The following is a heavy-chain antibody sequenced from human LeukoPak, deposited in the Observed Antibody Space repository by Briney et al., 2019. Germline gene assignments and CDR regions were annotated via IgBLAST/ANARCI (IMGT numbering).Heavy chain of an antibody. CDR3: ARDVCSSTSCYAIDAFDI. CDR2: ISSSSSYI. CDR1: GFTFSSYS. J-gene: IGHJ3*02. D-gene: IGHD2-2*01. Sequence: GGSLRLSCAASGFTFSSYSMNWVRQAPGKGLEWVSSISSSSSYIYYADSVKGRFTISRDNAKNSLYLQMNSLRAEDTAVYYCARDVCSSTSCYAIDAFDIWGQGTMVTVSS. V-gene: IGHV3-21*01.